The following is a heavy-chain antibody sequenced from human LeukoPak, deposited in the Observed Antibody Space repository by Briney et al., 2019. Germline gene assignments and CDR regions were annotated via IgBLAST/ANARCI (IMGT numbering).Heavy chain of an antibody. CDR1: GGSISSSSYY. CDR3: ASLGYYYDSSGYMPS. D-gene: IGHD3-22*01. CDR2: IYYSGST. V-gene: IGHV4-39*01. J-gene: IGHJ5*02. Sequence: SETLSLTCTVSGGSISSSSYYWGWIRQPPGKGLECIGSIYYSGSTYYNPSLKSRVTISVDTSKNQFSLKLSSVTAADTAVYYCASLGYYYDSSGYMPSWGQGTLVTVSS.